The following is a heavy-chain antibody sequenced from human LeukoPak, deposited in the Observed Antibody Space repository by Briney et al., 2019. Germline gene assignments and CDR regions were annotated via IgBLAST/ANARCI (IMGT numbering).Heavy chain of an antibody. J-gene: IGHJ5*02. Sequence: SKTLSLTCTVSGGSINTSSYDWGWIRQAPGKGLEWIGSMYYTGTLYYNPSLKSRVTISVDTSKNQFSLKLGSVTAAHTAVYYCAKHEDIVTVPATSWFDPWSPGTLVTVSS. CDR3: AKHEDIVTVPATSWFDP. D-gene: IGHD2/OR15-2a*01. CDR1: GGSINTSSYD. V-gene: IGHV4-39*01. CDR2: MYYTGTL.